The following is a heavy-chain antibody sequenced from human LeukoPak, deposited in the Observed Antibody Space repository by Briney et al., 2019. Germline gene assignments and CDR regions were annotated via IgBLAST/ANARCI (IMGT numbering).Heavy chain of an antibody. V-gene: IGHV3-66*01. CDR3: ASDGATIPPEV. CDR2: IYSGGST. J-gene: IGHJ4*02. CDR1: GFTVSSNY. D-gene: IGHD5-12*01. Sequence: PGGSLRLSCAASGFTVSSNYMSWVRQAPGEGLEWVSVIYSGGSTYYADFVKGRFIISRDNSKNTLFLQMDSLRAEDTAVYFCASDGATIPPEVWGQGTLVTVSS.